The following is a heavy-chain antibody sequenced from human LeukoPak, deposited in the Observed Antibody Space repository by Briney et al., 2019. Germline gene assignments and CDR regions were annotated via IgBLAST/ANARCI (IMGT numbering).Heavy chain of an antibody. CDR2: IKSKTDGGTT. CDR3: TTGKAAAIKGDAFDI. Sequence: GGSLRLSCRASVFIYSKPWMIWGRQAPGKGLEWVGRIKSKTDGGTTDYAAPVKGRFTISRDDSKNTLYLQMNSLKTEDTAVYYCTTGKAAAIKGDAFDIWGQGTMVTVSS. J-gene: IGHJ3*02. D-gene: IGHD2-2*02. V-gene: IGHV3-15*01. CDR1: VFIYSKPW.